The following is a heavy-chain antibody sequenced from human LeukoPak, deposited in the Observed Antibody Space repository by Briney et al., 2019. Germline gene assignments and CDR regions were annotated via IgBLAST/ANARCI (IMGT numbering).Heavy chain of an antibody. Sequence: SETLSLTCTVSGGSISSYYLRWIRHPPGKGLEWIGYIYYSGSSNYNPSLKSRVTISVDKSKNQFSLKLSSVTAADTAVYYCARSSGSYLGGDYYYYYGMDVWGQGTTVTVSS. V-gene: IGHV4-59*12. CDR1: GGSISSYY. J-gene: IGHJ6*02. CDR3: ARSSGSYLGGDYYYYYGMDV. CDR2: IYYSGSS. D-gene: IGHD1-26*01.